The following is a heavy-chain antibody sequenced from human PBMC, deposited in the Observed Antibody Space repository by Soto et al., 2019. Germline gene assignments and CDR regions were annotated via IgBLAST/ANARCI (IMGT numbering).Heavy chain of an antibody. J-gene: IGHJ4*02. CDR2: ISRSSSYI. D-gene: IGHD3-3*01. CDR1: GFTFSSYS. CDR3: ARDQQLEWLLYGDKRYYFDY. Sequence: EVQLVESGGGLVKPGGSLRLSCAASGFTFSSYSMNWVRQAPGKVLEWVSSISRSSSYIYYADSVKGRFTISRDNAKNSLYLQMNSLRAEDTAVYYCARDQQLEWLLYGDKRYYFDYWGQGTLVTVSS. V-gene: IGHV3-21*01.